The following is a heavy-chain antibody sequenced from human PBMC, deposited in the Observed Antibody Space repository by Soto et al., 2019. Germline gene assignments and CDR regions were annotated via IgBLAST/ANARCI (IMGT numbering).Heavy chain of an antibody. D-gene: IGHD2-8*01. J-gene: IGHJ6*02. CDR3: AKGLGNAKEV. V-gene: IGHV3-23*01. Sequence: GLSLRLSCSASGFNFGSYGMSWVRQAPGKGLEWVSGLTASGLNTYYTDSVKGRFTISRDNSRNTVYLQMSGLRVEDTAVFHCAKGLGNAKEVWGQGTTGTVSS. CDR1: GFNFGSYG. CDR2: LTASGLNT.